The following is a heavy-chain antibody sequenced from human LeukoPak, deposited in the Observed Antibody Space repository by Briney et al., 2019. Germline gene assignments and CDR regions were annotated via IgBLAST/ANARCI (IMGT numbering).Heavy chain of an antibody. D-gene: IGHD3-9*01. CDR2: IYYSVST. V-gene: IGHV4-59*08. CDR1: GGTISKYY. CDR3: ARQYYNILTGYYTLDY. J-gene: IGHJ4*02. Sequence: PSETLSLTCTGTGGTISKYYWNWIRQPPGKGLEGVGYIYYSVSTNYNTTHKRRVTISVDPAKNQISLKLSSVTAADTAVYYCARQYYNILTGYYTLDYWGQGTLVTVSS.